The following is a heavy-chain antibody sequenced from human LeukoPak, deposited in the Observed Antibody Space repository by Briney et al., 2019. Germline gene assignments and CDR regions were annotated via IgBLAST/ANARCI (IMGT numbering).Heavy chain of an antibody. D-gene: IGHD4-17*01. V-gene: IGHV4-59*01. CDR1: GGSISSYY. CDR2: IYYSGST. CDR3: ARGPTLSTVTTFPFDY. J-gene: IGHJ4*02. Sequence: SETLSLTCTVSGGSISSYYWSWIRQPPGKGLEWIGYIYYSGSTNYNPSLKSRVTISVDTSKNQFSLKLSSVTAADTAVYYCARGPTLSTVTTFPFDYWGQGTLVTVSS.